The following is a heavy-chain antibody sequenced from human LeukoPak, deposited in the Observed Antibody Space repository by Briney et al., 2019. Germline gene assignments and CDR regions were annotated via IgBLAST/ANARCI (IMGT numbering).Heavy chain of an antibody. CDR2: INPSGGST. J-gene: IGHJ5*02. Sequence: ASVKVSCKASGYTFTSYYMHWVRQAPGQGLEWMGLINPSGGSTSYAQKFQGRVTMTRDTSISTAYMELSRLRSDDTAVYYCASGGSDIVVVPAAINWFDPWGQGTLVTVSS. D-gene: IGHD2-2*01. CDR3: ASGGSDIVVVPAAINWFDP. CDR1: GYTFTSYY. V-gene: IGHV1-46*01.